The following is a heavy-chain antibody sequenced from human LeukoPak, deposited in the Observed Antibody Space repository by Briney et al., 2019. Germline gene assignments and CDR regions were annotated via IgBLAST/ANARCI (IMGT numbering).Heavy chain of an antibody. CDR2: SYHSGST. J-gene: IGHJ5*02. V-gene: IGHV4-4*02. D-gene: IGHD3-10*01. CDR1: GGSISSSNW. Sequence: SETLSLTCAVSGGSISSSNWWSWVRQPPGKGLEWSGESYHSGSTNYNPSLKSRVTISVDTSKNQFSLKLSSVTAADTAVYYCASEFKVTMVRGVNRVGWFDPWGQGTLVTVSS. CDR3: ASEFKVTMVRGVNRVGWFDP.